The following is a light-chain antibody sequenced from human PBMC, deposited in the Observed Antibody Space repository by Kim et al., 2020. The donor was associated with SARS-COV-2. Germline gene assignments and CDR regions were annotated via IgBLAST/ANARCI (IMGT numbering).Light chain of an antibody. CDR2: EVS. J-gene: IGLJ3*02. CDR3: SSYAGSNKEV. Sequence: PGQSVTISCTGTSSDVGGYNYVSWYQQHPGKAPKLMIYEVSKRPSGVPDRFSGSKSGNTASLTVSGLQAEDEADYYCSSYAGSNKEVFGGGTKLTVL. CDR1: SSDVGGYNY. V-gene: IGLV2-8*01.